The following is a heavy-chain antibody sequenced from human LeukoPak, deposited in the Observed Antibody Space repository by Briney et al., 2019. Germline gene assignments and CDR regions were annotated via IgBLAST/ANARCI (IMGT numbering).Heavy chain of an antibody. CDR1: GGTFSSYA. CDR3: ASSTTYYYDSSGYYYFDY. V-gene: IGHV1-69*13. D-gene: IGHD3-22*01. J-gene: IGHJ4*02. Sequence: GASVEVSCKASGGTFSSYAISWVRQAPGQGLEWMGGIIPIFGTANYAQKFQGRVTITADESTSTAYMELSSLRSEDTAVYYCASSTTYYYDSSGYYYFDYWGQGTLVTVSS. CDR2: IIPIFGTA.